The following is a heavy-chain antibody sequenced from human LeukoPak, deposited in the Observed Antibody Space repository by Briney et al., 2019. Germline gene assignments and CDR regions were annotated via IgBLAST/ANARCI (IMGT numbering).Heavy chain of an antibody. D-gene: IGHD6-25*01. V-gene: IGHV3-64D*09. Sequence: GGSLRLSCSASGFTFSTYAMHWVRQAPGKGLESVSTISSNGGSTYYADSVKGRFTISRDNSMNTLYLQMSSLTAEDTAVYYCLKVPNYSSGYWGQGTLVT. J-gene: IGHJ4*02. CDR1: GFTFSTYA. CDR2: ISSNGGST. CDR3: LKVPNYSSGY.